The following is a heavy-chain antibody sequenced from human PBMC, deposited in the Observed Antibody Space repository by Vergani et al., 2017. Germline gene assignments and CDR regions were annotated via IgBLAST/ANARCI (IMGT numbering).Heavy chain of an antibody. V-gene: IGHV3-30*03. CDR1: GFTFRSYA. Sequence: QVELVESGGGVVQPGGSLRLSCAASGFTFRSYAMHWVRQAPGKGLEWVAVISNDATKEKYADSVKGRFTISRDNSKNTLYLQLRSLRAEDTAVYYWARWTHSSPGNWGQGSLVTVSS. CDR2: ISNDATKE. D-gene: IGHD3-22*01. J-gene: IGHJ1*01. CDR3: ARWTHSSPGN.